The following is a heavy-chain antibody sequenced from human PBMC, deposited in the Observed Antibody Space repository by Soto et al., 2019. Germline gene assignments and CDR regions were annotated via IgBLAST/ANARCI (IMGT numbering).Heavy chain of an antibody. D-gene: IGHD6-13*01. V-gene: IGHV1-69*06. CDR3: ASVQSSSWKGYFQH. J-gene: IGHJ1*01. CDR2: IIPIFGTA. CDR1: GGTFSSYA. Sequence: SVKVSCKASGGTFSSYAISWVRQAPGQGLEWMGGIIPIFGTANYAQKFQGRVTITADKSTSTAYMELSSLRSEDTAVYYCASVQSSSWKGYFQHWGQGTLVTVS.